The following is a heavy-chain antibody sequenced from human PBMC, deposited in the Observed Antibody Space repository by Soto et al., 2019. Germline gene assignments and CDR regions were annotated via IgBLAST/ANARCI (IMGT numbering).Heavy chain of an antibody. CDR3: ASLRYDFWSGYYTNYYYYGMDV. D-gene: IGHD3-3*01. V-gene: IGHV4-34*01. Sequence: SETLSLTCAVDDGSFSGYYWSWIRQHPGKGLEWIGEINHSGSTNYNPSLKSRVTISVDTSKNQFSLKLSSVTAADTAVYYCASLRYDFWSGYYTNYYYYGMDVWGQGTTVTVSS. CDR2: INHSGST. J-gene: IGHJ6*02. CDR1: DGSFSGYY.